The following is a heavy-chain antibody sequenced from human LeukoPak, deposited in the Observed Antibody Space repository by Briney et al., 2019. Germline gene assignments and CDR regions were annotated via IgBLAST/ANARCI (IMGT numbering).Heavy chain of an antibody. CDR3: AIRLTKTGFDY. V-gene: IGHV3-74*01. J-gene: IGHJ4*03. CDR2: INSDGSST. Sequence: GGSLRLSCAASGFTFSSYWMHWVRQAPGKGLVWVSRINSDGSSTSYADSLKGRFTISRDNAKNTLYLQMNSLRAEDTAVYYCAIRLTKTGFDYWGQGTTVTVSS. CDR1: GFTFSSYW. D-gene: IGHD1-1*01.